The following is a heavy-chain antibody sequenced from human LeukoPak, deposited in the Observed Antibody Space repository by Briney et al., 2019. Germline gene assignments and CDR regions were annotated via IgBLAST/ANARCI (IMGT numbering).Heavy chain of an antibody. CDR3: AREDSLSRGVFKWYFDL. J-gene: IGHJ2*01. D-gene: IGHD5/OR15-5a*01. Sequence: QAGGSLRLSCAASGFTFSSYAMSWVRQAPGKGLEWVSAISGSGGSTYYADSVKGRFTISRDNAKNSLYLQMNSLRAEDTALYHCAREDSLSRGVFKWYFDLWGRGTLVTVSS. CDR2: ISGSGGST. CDR1: GFTFSSYA. V-gene: IGHV3-23*01.